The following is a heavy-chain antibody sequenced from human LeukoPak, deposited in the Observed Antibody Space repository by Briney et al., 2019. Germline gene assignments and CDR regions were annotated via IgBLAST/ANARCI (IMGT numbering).Heavy chain of an antibody. CDR2: INPNSGGT. CDR1: GYTFTGYY. J-gene: IGHJ3*02. D-gene: IGHD3-22*01. Sequence: ASVKVSCKASGYTFTGYYMHWVRQAPGQGLEWMGRINPNSGGTNYAQKFQGRVTMTRDTSISTAYMELSRLRSDDTAVYYCAGDLYSSGYYYDAFDIWGQGTMVTVSS. CDR3: AGDLYSSGYYYDAFDI. V-gene: IGHV1-2*06.